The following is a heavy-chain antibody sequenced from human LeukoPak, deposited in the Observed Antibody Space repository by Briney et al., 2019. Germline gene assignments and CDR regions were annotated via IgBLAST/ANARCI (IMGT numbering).Heavy chain of an antibody. J-gene: IGHJ4*02. CDR2: INHSGST. CDR1: GGSFSGYY. D-gene: IGHD6-19*01. CDR3: ARGPRQNSSFYV. Sequence: SETLSLTCAVYGGSFSGYYWSWIRQPPGKGLEWIGEINHSGSTNYNPSLKSRVTISVDTSKNQFSLKLSSVTAADTAVYYCARGPRQNSSFYVWGQGILVNVSS. V-gene: IGHV4-34*01.